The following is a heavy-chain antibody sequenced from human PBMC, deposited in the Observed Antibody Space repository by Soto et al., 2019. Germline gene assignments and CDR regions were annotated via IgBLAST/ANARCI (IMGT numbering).Heavy chain of an antibody. J-gene: IGHJ5*02. D-gene: IGHD6-13*01. CDR2: INHSGST. V-gene: IGHV4-34*01. CDR1: GGSLSGEY. Sequence: SETLSLTCAVHGGSLSGEYWSWIGQPPGKGQEWIGEINHSGSTNYNPSLKSRVTISVDTSKNQFSLKLSSVTAADTAVYYCAAGCLMAAAATWFGPWGQGTLVTXSS. CDR3: AAGCLMAAAATWFGP.